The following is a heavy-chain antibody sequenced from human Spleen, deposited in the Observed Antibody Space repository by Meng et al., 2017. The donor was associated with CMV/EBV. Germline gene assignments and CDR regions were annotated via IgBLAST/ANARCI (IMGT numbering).Heavy chain of an antibody. J-gene: IGHJ4*02. V-gene: IGHV3-30-3*01. CDR3: AREEKTWGSSFDF. CDR2: ISYDGSNK. CDR1: GFTFSSYA. Sequence: GESLKISCAASGFTFSSYAMHWVRQAPGKGLEWVAVISYDGSNKYYADSVKGRFTISRDNSRNTLYLQMSSLRPEDMAHYYCAREEKTWGSSFDFWGQGTRVTVSS. D-gene: IGHD3-16*01.